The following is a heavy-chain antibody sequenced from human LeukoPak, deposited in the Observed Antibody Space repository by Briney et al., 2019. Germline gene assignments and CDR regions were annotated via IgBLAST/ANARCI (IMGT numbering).Heavy chain of an antibody. V-gene: IGHV3-23*01. D-gene: IGHD1-26*01. CDR3: AKGPVAAIVGATNLDY. CDR2: ISGSIGST. Sequence: GGPLRLSCAASIFTFSNYHMNWLRQAREEGVEWVTLISGSIGSTCYADSVTGRFSISRDNSKNTLYRQVNSVRGQQRAGYYGAKGPVAAIVGATNLDYWGQGTLVTVSS. J-gene: IGHJ4*02. CDR1: IFTFSNYH.